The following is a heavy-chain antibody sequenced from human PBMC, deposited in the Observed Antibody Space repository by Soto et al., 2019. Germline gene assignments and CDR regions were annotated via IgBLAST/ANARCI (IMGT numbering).Heavy chain of an antibody. Sequence: QAQLEQSGGEVKKPGSSVKVSCKASRVAFSKFIVTWVRQAPGLGLEWVGGIIPIFGTANYAQKLQGRVKNTEEESTTTSYMEVNNLRTDDTAVYYCAKVSYSSPIGYYYGMDVWGQGTTVNDS. V-gene: IGHV1-69*01. CDR2: IIPIFGTA. CDR1: RVAFSKFI. J-gene: IGHJ6*02. CDR3: AKVSYSSPIGYYYGMDV. D-gene: IGHD3-22*01.